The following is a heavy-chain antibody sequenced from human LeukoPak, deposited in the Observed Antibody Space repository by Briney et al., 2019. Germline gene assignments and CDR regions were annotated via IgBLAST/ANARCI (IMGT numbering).Heavy chain of an antibody. CDR2: IYYSGST. Sequence: SETLSLTCTVSGGTISSYYWSWIRQPPGKGLEWIGYIYYSGSTNYNPSLKSRVTISVDTSKNQFSLKLSSVTAADTAVYYCARERGSSPIKWGQGTLVTVSS. CDR1: GGTISSYY. D-gene: IGHD6-13*01. CDR3: ARERGSSPIK. J-gene: IGHJ4*02. V-gene: IGHV4-59*01.